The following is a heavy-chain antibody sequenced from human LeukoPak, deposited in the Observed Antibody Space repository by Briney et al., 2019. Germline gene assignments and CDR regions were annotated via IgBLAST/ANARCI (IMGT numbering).Heavy chain of an antibody. CDR1: GFTVRSNY. D-gene: IGHD2-21*02. J-gene: IGHJ4*02. Sequence: PGGSLRLSCAASGFTVRSNYMSWVRQAPGKGLEWVSVIHSVGSTYYADSVKGRFTISRDNSKNTLYLQMNSLRAEDTAVYYCAGSLAYCGGDCRLGDFWGQGTLVTVSS. CDR2: IHSVGST. V-gene: IGHV3-66*01. CDR3: AGSLAYCGGDCRLGDF.